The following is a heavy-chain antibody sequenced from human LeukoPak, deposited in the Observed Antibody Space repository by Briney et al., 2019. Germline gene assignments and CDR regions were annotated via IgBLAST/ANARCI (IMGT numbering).Heavy chain of an antibody. V-gene: IGHV4-39*01. J-gene: IGHJ6*03. D-gene: IGHD2-2*01. CDR3: ARRPSPHRLPEYYYYYYMDV. CDR2: IYYSGST. CDR1: GGSISSSSYY. Sequence: SETLSLTCTVSGGSISSSSYYWGWIRQPPGKGLEWIGSIYYSGSTYYNPSLKSRVTISVDTSKNQFSLKLSSVTAADTAVYYCARRPSPHRLPEYYYYYYMDVWGKGTTVTVSS.